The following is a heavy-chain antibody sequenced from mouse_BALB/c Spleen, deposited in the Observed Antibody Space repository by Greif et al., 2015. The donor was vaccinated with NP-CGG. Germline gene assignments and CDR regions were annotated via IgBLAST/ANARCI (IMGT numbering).Heavy chain of an antibody. J-gene: IGHJ4*01. D-gene: IGHD4-1*01. CDR1: GYTFTDYY. CDR2: IYPGSGNT. V-gene: IGHV1-84*02. Sequence: QVQLQQPRPELVKPGASVKISCKASGYTFTDYYINWVKQKPGQGLEWIGWIYPGSGNTKYNEKFKGKATLTVDTSSSTAYMRLSSLTSEDTAVYFCARRTGTEAMDCWGQGTSATVSS. CDR3: ARRTGTEAMDC.